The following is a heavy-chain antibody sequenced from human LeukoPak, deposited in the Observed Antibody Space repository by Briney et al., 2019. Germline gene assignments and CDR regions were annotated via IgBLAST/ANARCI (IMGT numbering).Heavy chain of an antibody. Sequence: PGGSLRLSCPAYVWILAPYAMTLGRQAPGKGLEWVSTITSGLTPHYADSVKGRFSISRDNPKNPVYLQMYSLRSEGTALYCCVKSYPDVMPPSMALGASFDDWGPGTLVAISS. CDR1: VWILAPYA. V-gene: IGHV3-23*01. CDR2: ITSGLTP. CDR3: VKSYPDVMPPSMALGASFDD. D-gene: IGHD3-16*01. J-gene: IGHJ4*02.